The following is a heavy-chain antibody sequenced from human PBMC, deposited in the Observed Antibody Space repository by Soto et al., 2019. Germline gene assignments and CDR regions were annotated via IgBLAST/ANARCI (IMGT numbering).Heavy chain of an antibody. V-gene: IGHV3-53*04. CDR3: AREGASTHY. CDR2: IYSGGST. CDR1: GFTVSSNY. Sequence: EVQLVESGGGLVQPGGSLRLSCAASGFTVSSNYMSWVRQAPGKGLEWVSVIYSGGSTYYADSVKGRFTISRHNSKKPLSLQMTSPGAEETAVCYCAREGASTHYRGQGTLVTVSS. D-gene: IGHD2-2*01. J-gene: IGHJ4*02.